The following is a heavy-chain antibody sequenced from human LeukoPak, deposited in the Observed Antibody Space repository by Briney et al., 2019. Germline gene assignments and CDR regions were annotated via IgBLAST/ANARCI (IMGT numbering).Heavy chain of an antibody. Sequence: GGSLRLSCAAPGFTFSSYWMHWVRQAPGKGLVWVSRINSDGSTTRYADSVKGRFTISRDNAKNTLYLQMNSLRAEDTAVYYCAREGYSYGAAEYFQHWGQGTLVTVSS. CDR3: AREGYSYGAAEYFQH. J-gene: IGHJ1*01. CDR2: INSDGSTT. CDR1: GFTFSSYW. V-gene: IGHV3-74*01. D-gene: IGHD5-18*01.